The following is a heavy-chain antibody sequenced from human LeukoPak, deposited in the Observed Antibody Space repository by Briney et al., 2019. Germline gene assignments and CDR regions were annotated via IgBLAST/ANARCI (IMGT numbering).Heavy chain of an antibody. CDR3: ARGSYDSSGYRFDY. V-gene: IGHV4-4*07. J-gene: IGHJ4*02. CDR1: GGSISSYY. CDR2: IYTSGST. Sequence: PSETLSLTCTVSGGSISSYYWSWIRQPAGKGLEWIGRIYTSGSTYYNPSLKSRVTISVDRSKNQFSLKLSSVTAADTAVYYCARGSYDSSGYRFDYWGQGTLVTVSS. D-gene: IGHD3-22*01.